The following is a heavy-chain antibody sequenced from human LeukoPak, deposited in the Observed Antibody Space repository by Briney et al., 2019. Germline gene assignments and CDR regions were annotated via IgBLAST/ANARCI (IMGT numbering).Heavy chain of an antibody. CDR2: VYYSGRT. J-gene: IGHJ6*02. V-gene: IGHV4-61*01. D-gene: IGHD3-3*01. CDR1: GDSVRSDTYY. Sequence: SETLSLTCTVSGDSVRSDTYYWSWIRQPPGKGLEWIGFVYYSGRTNYNASLKSRVTISVDTSKNQFSLKLSSVTAADTAVYYCARGTIFGDPHGMDVWGQGTTVTVSS. CDR3: ARGTIFGDPHGMDV.